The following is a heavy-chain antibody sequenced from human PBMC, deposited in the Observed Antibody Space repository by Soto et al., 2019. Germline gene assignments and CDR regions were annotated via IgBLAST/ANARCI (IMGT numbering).Heavy chain of an antibody. J-gene: IGHJ6*03. D-gene: IGHD2-2*01. CDR3: AKDWGYCSSTSCRAVYYMDV. Sequence: GGSLRLSCAASGFTFSSYGMHWVRQAPGKGLEWVAVISYDGSNKYYADSVKGRFTISRDNSKNTLYLQMNSLRAEDTAVYYCAKDWGYCSSTSCRAVYYMDVWGKGTTVTVSS. CDR2: ISYDGSNK. CDR1: GFTFSSYG. V-gene: IGHV3-30*18.